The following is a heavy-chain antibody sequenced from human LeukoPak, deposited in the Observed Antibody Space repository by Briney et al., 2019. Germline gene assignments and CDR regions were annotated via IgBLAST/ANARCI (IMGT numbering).Heavy chain of an antibody. CDR3: ARVAYCGSDCYSFDF. Sequence: PSETLSLTCTASGGSISSYYWSWIRQPAGKGLEWIGRIYTSGSTNYNPSLKSRVSMSVDTSKNHFSLKLSSVTAADAALYYCARVAYCGSDCYSFDFWGQGTLVTVSS. CDR2: IYTSGST. CDR1: GGSISSYY. D-gene: IGHD2-21*02. J-gene: IGHJ4*02. V-gene: IGHV4-4*07.